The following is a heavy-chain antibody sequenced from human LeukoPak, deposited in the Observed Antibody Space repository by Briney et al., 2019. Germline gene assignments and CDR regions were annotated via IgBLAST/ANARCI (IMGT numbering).Heavy chain of an antibody. V-gene: IGHV1-46*01. D-gene: IGHD6-19*01. CDR3: ARDWDSSGHWYGVGLTGLYV. CDR1: GYTFTSYY. Sequence: ASVKVSCKASGYTFTSYYMHWVRQAPGQGLEWMGIINPSGGSTSYAQKFQGRVTMTRDTSTSTVYMELSSLRSEDTAVYYCARDWDSSGHWYGVGLTGLYVWGQGTLVTVSS. CDR2: INPSGGST. J-gene: IGHJ4*02.